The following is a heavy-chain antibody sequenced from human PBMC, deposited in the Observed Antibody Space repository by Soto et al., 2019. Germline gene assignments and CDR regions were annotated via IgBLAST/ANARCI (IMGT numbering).Heavy chain of an antibody. CDR1: GFSLTTSGVG. J-gene: IGHJ3*01. V-gene: IGHV2-5*01. Sequence: SGPTLVNPTQTLTLTCTFSGFSLTTSGVGVGWIRQPPGKALEWLALIYWNDDERYSASLRSRHTITKDTSKNQVVLTMTNMEAVDTATYSCAPCGRSSGDAFDFWGQGTMVTV. D-gene: IGHD6-6*01. CDR3: APCGRSSGDAFDF. CDR2: IYWNDDE.